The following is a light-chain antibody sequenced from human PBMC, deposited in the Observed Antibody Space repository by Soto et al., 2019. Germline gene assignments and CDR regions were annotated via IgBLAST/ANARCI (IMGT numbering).Light chain of an antibody. CDR3: QSYDSSRSGHVV. J-gene: IGLJ2*01. CDR2: GNS. CDR1: SSNIGAGYD. V-gene: IGLV1-40*01. Sequence: QSVLTQPPSVSGAPGQRVTISCTGSSSNIGAGYDVHWYQQLPGTAPKLLIYGNSNRPSGVPDRFSGSKSGTSASLAITGLQAEDEAEYYCQSYDSSRSGHVVFGGGTKLTVL.